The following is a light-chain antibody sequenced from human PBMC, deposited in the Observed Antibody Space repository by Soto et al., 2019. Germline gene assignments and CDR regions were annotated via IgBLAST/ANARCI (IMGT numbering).Light chain of an antibody. CDR1: SSDVGGYEY. J-gene: IGLJ1*01. Sequence: QYVLTQPRSVSGSPGQSVTISCTETSSDVGGYEYVSWYQQHPGKAPKLMIYDVSKRPSGVPDRFSGSRSGNTASLTISGLQTEDEADYYCCSYAGSPFYVFGIGTKVTVL. CDR2: DVS. CDR3: CSYAGSPFYV. V-gene: IGLV2-11*01.